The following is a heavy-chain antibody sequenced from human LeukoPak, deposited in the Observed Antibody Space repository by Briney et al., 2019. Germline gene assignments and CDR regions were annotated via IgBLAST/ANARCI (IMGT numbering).Heavy chain of an antibody. J-gene: IGHJ4*02. CDR3: ARVPMRLYDSSGWFDY. V-gene: IGHV1-2*02. Sequence: ASVKVSCKASGYTFTGYYMHWVRQAPGQGLEWMGWINPNSGGTNYAQKFQGRVTMTRDTSISTAYMELSRLSSDDTAVYYCARVPMRLYDSSGWFDYWGQGTLVTVSS. CDR2: INPNSGGT. D-gene: IGHD3-22*01. CDR1: GYTFTGYY.